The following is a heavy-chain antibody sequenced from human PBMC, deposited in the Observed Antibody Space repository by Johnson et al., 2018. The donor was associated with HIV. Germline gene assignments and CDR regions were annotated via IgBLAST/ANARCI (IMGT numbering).Heavy chain of an antibody. CDR3: AKGQSSGYPKDAFDI. CDR2: LTYTGGGT. D-gene: IGHD3-22*01. J-gene: IGHJ3*02. CDR1: GFTFSASS. V-gene: IGHV3-64*01. Sequence: VQLVESGGGVVQPGRSLRLSCAASGFTFSASSVQWVRQAPGKGLESVSNLTYTGGGTDYASSGKGRFTISRSNSKNTLYLQMNSLRTEDTAMYYCAKGQSSGYPKDAFDIWGRGTIVTISS.